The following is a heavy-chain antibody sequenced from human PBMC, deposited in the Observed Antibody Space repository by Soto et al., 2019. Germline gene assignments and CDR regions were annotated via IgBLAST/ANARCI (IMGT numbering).Heavy chain of an antibody. V-gene: IGHV5-51*01. CDR1: GYRFTDNW. CDR2: IYPGDSSI. J-gene: IGHJ6*02. CDR3: ATLAVAGADAYYGVDI. D-gene: IGHD6-19*01. Sequence: HGESLKISCKGSGYRFTDNWIGWVRQMPGKGLEWMGIIYPGDSSIRYSPSFQGQVTISADKSISTAYLQWSDLKASDTAMYYCATLAVAGADAYYGVDIWGQGTTVTVSS.